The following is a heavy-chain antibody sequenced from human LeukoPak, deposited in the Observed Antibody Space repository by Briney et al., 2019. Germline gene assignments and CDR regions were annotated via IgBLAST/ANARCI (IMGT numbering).Heavy chain of an antibody. J-gene: IGHJ4*02. D-gene: IGHD4-11*01. Sequence: ASVKVSCKASGYTFTSYGISWVRQAPGQGLEWMGIINPSGGSTSYAQKFQGRVTMTRDTSTSTVYMELSSLRSEDTAVYYCARDLGSPTDYWGQGTLVTVSS. CDR2: INPSGGST. CDR1: GYTFTSYG. CDR3: ARDLGSPTDY. V-gene: IGHV1-46*01.